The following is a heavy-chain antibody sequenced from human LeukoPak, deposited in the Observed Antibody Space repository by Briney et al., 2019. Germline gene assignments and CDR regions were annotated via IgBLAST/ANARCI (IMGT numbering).Heavy chain of an antibody. CDR3: AKDRGSSWQIDY. D-gene: IGHD6-13*01. CDR2: ISGSGGRT. V-gene: IGHV3-23*01. J-gene: IGHJ4*02. Sequence: PGGSLRLSCAASGFTFSNYAMSWVRQAAGKGLEWDSAISGSGGRTFYADSVKGRFTISRDNSKNTLYLQMNSLRAEDTAVYYCAKDRGSSWQIDYWGQGTLVSVSS. CDR1: GFTFSNYA.